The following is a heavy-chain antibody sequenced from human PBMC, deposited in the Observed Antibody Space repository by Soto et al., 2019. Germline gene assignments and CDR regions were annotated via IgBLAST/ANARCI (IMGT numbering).Heavy chain of an antibody. D-gene: IGHD2-2*01. CDR3: AGAGDDCSTTTCYVIDY. Sequence: ALVKVSCKASGYTFTSYAMHWVRQAPGQRLEWMGWINAGNGNTKYSQKFQGRVTLTRDTSAITAYMERSSLRSEDTAEYYCAGAGDDCSTTTCYVIDYWGQGTLVTVS. V-gene: IGHV1-3*01. CDR2: INAGNGNT. J-gene: IGHJ4*02. CDR1: GYTFTSYA.